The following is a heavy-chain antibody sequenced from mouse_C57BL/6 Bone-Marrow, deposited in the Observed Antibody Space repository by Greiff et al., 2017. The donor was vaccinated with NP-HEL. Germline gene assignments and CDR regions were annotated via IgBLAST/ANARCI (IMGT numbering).Heavy chain of an antibody. Sequence: VQLQQSGAELARPGASVKLSCKASGYTFTSYGISWVKQRTGQGLEWIGEIYPRSGNTYYNEKFKGKTTLTADKSSSTAYMELRSLTSEDSAVYFCATGSSPYYFDYWGQGTTLTVSS. V-gene: IGHV1-81*01. CDR3: ATGSSPYYFDY. J-gene: IGHJ2*01. CDR2: IYPRSGNT. D-gene: IGHD1-1*01. CDR1: GYTFTSYG.